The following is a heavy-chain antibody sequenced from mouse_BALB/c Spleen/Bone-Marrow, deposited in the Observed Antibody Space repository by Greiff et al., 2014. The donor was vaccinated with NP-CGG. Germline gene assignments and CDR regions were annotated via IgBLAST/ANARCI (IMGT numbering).Heavy chain of an antibody. J-gene: IGHJ4*01. V-gene: IGHV3-5*02. CDR1: GISITTGNYR. CDR3: ARENDAPYAMDY. Sequence: EVHLVESGPGLVKPSQTVSLTCTVTGISITTGNYRWSWIRQFPGNKLEWIGYIYYSGTITYNPSLTSRTTITRDTSKNQFFLEMNSLTAEDTATYYCARENDAPYAMDYWGQGTSVTVSS. D-gene: IGHD2-3*01. CDR2: IYYSGTI.